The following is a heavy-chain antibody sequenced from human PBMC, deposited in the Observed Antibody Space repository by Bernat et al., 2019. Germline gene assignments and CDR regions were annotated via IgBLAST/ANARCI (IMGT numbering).Heavy chain of an antibody. D-gene: IGHD5/OR15-5a*01. CDR1: GFTFSTYA. V-gene: IGHV3-23*01. J-gene: IGHJ5*02. Sequence: EVQLLESGGGLVQPGGSLRLSCAASGFTFSTYAMTWVRQAPEKGLEWVSIIGSGSDTYYPDSVRGRFTISRDNSKNTVYLQMNSLRVEDTATYYCARALGVVSPTATRRFDPWGQGILVTVSS. CDR3: ARALGVVSPTATRRFDP. CDR2: IGSGSDT.